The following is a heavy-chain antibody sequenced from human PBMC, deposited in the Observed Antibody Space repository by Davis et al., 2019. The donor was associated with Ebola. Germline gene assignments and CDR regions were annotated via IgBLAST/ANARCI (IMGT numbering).Heavy chain of an antibody. CDR1: GGTFSSYA. CDR3: ARVGSSKVYYYYYGMDV. CDR2: IIPIFGTA. Sequence: SVKVSCKASGGTFSSYAISWVRQAPGQGLEWMGGIIPIFGTANYAQKFQGRVTITADESTSTAYMELSSLRSENTAVYYCARVGSSKVYYYYYGMDVWGQGTTVTVSS. D-gene: IGHD6-13*01. V-gene: IGHV1-69*13. J-gene: IGHJ6*02.